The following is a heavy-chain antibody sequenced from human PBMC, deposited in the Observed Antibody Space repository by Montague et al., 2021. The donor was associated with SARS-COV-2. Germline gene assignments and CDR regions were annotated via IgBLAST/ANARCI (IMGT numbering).Heavy chain of an antibody. D-gene: IGHD1-1*01. Sequence: SLRLSCAASEFTFSDYNMNWVRHAPGKGLEWVSSITSTSRYIYYADSVRGRFTISRANGKKLLYLQMNSLRAEDTAIYYCAGGILRSPVGLDYRGQGTLVTVSA. V-gene: IGHV3-21*01. CDR1: EFTFSDYN. CDR3: AGGILRSPVGLDY. CDR2: ITSTSRYI. J-gene: IGHJ4*02.